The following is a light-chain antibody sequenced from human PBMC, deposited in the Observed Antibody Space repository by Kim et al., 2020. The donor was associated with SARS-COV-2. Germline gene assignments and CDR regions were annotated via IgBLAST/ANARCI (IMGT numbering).Light chain of an antibody. CDR1: KIGREV. CDR2: RYS. CDR3: EVWDGNPSTYV. J-gene: IGLJ1*01. Sequence: SYELTQPLSVSVALGQTATITCGGDKIGREVVHWYQQKPGQAPVLVIYRYSKRPSGIPDRLSGSNSGNTATLTISGAQCGDEADYYCEVWDGNPSTYVFGGGTQLTVL. V-gene: IGLV3-9*01.